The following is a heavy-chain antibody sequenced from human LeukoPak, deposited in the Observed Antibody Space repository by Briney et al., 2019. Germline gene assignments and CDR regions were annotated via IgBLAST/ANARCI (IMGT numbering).Heavy chain of an antibody. D-gene: IGHD6-13*01. Sequence: PGGSLRLSCAASGFTFSNYAMHWVRQAPGKGLEWVAVISFDGSNKYYRDSVKGRFTISRDNSKNTLYLQMNSLRPEDTTVYYCARAAAGHYWYFDLWGRGTLVTVSP. CDR2: ISFDGSNK. V-gene: IGHV3-30*04. CDR1: GFTFSNYA. J-gene: IGHJ2*01. CDR3: ARAAAGHYWYFDL.